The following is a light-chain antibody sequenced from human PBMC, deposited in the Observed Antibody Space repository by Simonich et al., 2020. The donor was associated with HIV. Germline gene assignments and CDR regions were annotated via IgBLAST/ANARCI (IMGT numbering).Light chain of an antibody. CDR2: AAS. J-gene: IGKJ2*01. Sequence: DIQMTQSPSSLSASVGDRVTITCRAIPGIINSLAVYQQKPGKAPKLLLYAASRLESGFPSRFSVSGSGTDYTLPISSLQPEDFATYYCQQYYSTPYTFGQGTKLEIK. CDR1: PGIINS. CDR3: QQYYSTPYT. V-gene: IGKV1-NL1*01.